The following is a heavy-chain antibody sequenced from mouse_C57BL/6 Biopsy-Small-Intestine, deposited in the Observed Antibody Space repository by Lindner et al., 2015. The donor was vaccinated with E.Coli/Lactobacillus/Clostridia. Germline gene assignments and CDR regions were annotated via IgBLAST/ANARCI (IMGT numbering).Heavy chain of an antibody. V-gene: IGHV1-81*01. CDR1: GYTFTNLV. CDR3: ADWAY. CDR2: IYPRSGNT. J-gene: IGHJ3*01. Sequence: VQLQESGAELARPGASVKLSCKASGYTFTNLVISWVKQRTGQGLEWIGEIYPRSGNTYYNEKFKGQATLTTDKSSSTAYMQLNSLTSEDSAVYYCADWAYWGQGTLVTVSA.